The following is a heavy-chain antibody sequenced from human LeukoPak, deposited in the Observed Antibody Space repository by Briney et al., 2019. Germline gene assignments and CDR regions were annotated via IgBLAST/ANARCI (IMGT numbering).Heavy chain of an antibody. J-gene: IGHJ4*02. CDR2: IYPGDSDT. D-gene: IGHD3-22*01. CDR1: GYSFTSYW. Sequence: GESLKISCQGSGYSFTSYWIGWVRQMPGKGREWMGIIYPGDSDTRYSPSFQGQVTISADKSISTAYLQWSSLKASDTAMYYCARTHQWLLASPLDYWGQGTLVTVSS. V-gene: IGHV5-51*01. CDR3: ARTHQWLLASPLDY.